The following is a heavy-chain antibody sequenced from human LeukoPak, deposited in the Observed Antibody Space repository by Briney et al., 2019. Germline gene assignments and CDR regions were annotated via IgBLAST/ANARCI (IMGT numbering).Heavy chain of an antibody. CDR2: ISSGSTYI. Sequence: GGSLRLSCAASGFTFSSYSMNWVRQAPGKGLEWVSSISSGSTYIYYADSVKGRFTISRDNAKNSLYLQMNSLRPEDTAVYYCARGYYGLDDYWGQGTLVTVSS. J-gene: IGHJ4*02. V-gene: IGHV3-21*01. CDR1: GFTFSSYS. D-gene: IGHD4-17*01. CDR3: ARGYYGLDDY.